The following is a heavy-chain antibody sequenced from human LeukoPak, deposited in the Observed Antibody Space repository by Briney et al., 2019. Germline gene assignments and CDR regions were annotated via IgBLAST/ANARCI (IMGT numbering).Heavy chain of an antibody. V-gene: IGHV3-21*01. CDR2: ISSSSSYI. CDR1: GFTFDDYG. D-gene: IGHD6-6*01. Sequence: GGSLRLSCAASGFTFDDYGMSWVRQAPGKGLEWVSSISSSSSYIYYADSVKGRFTISRDNAKNSLYLQMNSLRAEDTAVYYCARSIAARPPLPFDYWGQGTLVTVSS. CDR3: ARSIAARPPLPFDY. J-gene: IGHJ4*02.